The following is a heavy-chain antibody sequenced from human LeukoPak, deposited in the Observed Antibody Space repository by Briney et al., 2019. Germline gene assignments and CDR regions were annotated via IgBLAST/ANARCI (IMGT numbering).Heavy chain of an antibody. V-gene: IGHV7-4-1*02. J-gene: IGHJ4*02. CDR3: ARDSWGREY. Sequence: ASLKVSCKASGYSFTSYAMNWVRQAPGQGLECMGWIKTNIGNPTYAQGFTGRFVFSLDTSVSTAYLHISSLKDEETAVYYCARDSWGREYWGQGTLVSVSS. CDR2: IKTNIGNP. CDR1: GYSFTSYA. D-gene: IGHD3-16*01.